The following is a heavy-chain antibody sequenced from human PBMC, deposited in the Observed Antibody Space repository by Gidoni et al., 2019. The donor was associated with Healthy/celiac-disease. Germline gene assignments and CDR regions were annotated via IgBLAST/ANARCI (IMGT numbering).Heavy chain of an antibody. CDR2: IYYSGST. CDR3: AREYYYDSSGYYFDY. Sequence: QVQLQASGPGLVKPSETLSLTCTVSGGSISSYYWSWIRQPPGKGLEWIGYIYYSGSTNYNPSLKSRVTISVDTSKNQFSLKLSSVTAADTAVYYCAREYYYDSSGYYFDYWGQGTLVTVSS. J-gene: IGHJ4*02. CDR1: GGSISSYY. D-gene: IGHD3-22*01. V-gene: IGHV4-59*01.